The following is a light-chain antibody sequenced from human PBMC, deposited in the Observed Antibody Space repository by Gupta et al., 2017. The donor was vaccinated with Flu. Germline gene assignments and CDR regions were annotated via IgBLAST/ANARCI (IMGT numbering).Light chain of an antibody. Sequence: PGTLGPPASMSCRCSQSIVCNDENTYLKWFQGRPGQSPMCLGYKVSNRDSGVPDRCRGSGSGTEKIMRVGRVEAGDFWVKQCLQGPHPWTFGQGTKLEIK. CDR3: LQGPHPWT. CDR2: KVS. V-gene: IGKV2-30*01. J-gene: IGKJ2*02. CDR1: QSIVCNDENTY.